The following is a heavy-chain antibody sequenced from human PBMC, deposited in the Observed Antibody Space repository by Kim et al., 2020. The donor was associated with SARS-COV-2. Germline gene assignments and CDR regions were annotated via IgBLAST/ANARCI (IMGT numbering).Heavy chain of an antibody. CDR1: GFTFSSYA. V-gene: IGHV3-30-3*01. CDR2: ISYDGSNK. Sequence: GGSLRLSCAASGFTFSSYAMHWVRQAPGKGLEWVAVISYDGSNKYYADSVKGRFTISRDNSKNTLYLQMNSPRAEDTAVYYCAREGSEYYDSSGYWHKQNTRPLDYWGQGTLVTVSS. J-gene: IGHJ4*02. D-gene: IGHD3-22*01. CDR3: AREGSEYYDSSGYWHKQNTRPLDY.